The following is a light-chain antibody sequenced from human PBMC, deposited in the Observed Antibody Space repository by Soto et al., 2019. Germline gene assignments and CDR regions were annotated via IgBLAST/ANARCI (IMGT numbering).Light chain of an antibody. CDR1: QSVTYN. Sequence: ETMLTQSPATLSASPGERVTLSCRATQSVTYNLAWYQQKPGQAPRLLIYGASTRATGIPARFSGRGSGTEFTLTVTSLQSEDFAVYYCQQYGNSLYTFGQGTKLEIK. V-gene: IGKV3-15*01. CDR3: QQYGNSLYT. J-gene: IGKJ2*01. CDR2: GAS.